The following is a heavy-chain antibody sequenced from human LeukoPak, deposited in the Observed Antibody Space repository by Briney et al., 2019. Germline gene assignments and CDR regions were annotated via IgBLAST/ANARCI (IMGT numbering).Heavy chain of an antibody. CDR2: IKSRTDGETT. V-gene: IGHV3-15*01. D-gene: IGHD2-15*01. CDR3: TTERYRGSPLDY. CDR1: RFTFSNSW. J-gene: IGHJ4*02. Sequence: GGSLRLSCAASRFTFSNSWKIWLRQAPGKGLEWVGRIKSRTDGETTDYAAPVKGRFTISRDDSENTLYLQMNSLITEDTAVYYCTTERYRGSPLDYWGQGTLVTVSS.